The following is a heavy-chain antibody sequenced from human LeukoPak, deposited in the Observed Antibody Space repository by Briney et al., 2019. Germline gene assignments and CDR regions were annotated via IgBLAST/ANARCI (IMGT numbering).Heavy chain of an antibody. CDR2: ISQDGSGK. V-gene: IGHV3-7*03. D-gene: IGHD6-19*01. CDR3: ARAYSSGWMDYYYYGMDV. CDR1: GFTFSNYW. J-gene: IGHJ6*02. Sequence: GGSLRLSCGASGFTFSNYWMSWVRQAPGKGLEWVINISQDGSGKNYADSVEGRFTISRDNAKNSLYLQMNSLRAEDTAVYYCARAYSSGWMDYYYYGMDVWGQGTTVTVSS.